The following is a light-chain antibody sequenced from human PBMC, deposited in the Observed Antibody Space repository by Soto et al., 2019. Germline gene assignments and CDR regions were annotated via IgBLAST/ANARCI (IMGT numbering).Light chain of an antibody. V-gene: IGKV3-11*01. Sequence: EIVLTKSTATLSLSPGERATLSCRASQSVSSYLAWYQQKPGQAPRLLIYDASNRATGIPARFSGSGSETDFTLTISILEPEDFAVYYCQQRSNWPPLTFGGGSKVDIK. CDR2: DAS. CDR3: QQRSNWPPLT. CDR1: QSVSSY. J-gene: IGKJ4*01.